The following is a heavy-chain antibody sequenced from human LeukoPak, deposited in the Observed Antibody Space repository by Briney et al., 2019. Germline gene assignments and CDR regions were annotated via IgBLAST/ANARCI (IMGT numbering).Heavy chain of an antibody. CDR2: INPNSGGT. D-gene: IGHD6-19*01. CDR1: GYTFTGYY. CDR3: ARAGAYSSGWYELWFDP. J-gene: IGHJ5*02. V-gene: IGHV1-2*02. Sequence: EASVKVSCKASGYTFTGYYMHWVRQAPGQGLEWMGWINPNSGGTNYAQKFQGRVTMTRDTSISTPYMELRRLRSDDTAVYYCARAGAYSSGWYELWFDPWGQGTLVTVSS.